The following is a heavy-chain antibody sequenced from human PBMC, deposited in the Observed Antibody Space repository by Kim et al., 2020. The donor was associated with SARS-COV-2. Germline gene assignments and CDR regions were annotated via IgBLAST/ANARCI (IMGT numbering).Heavy chain of an antibody. CDR2: ISYDGSNK. CDR1: GFTFSSYG. J-gene: IGHJ6*02. V-gene: IGHV3-30*18. Sequence: GGSLRFSCAASGFTFSSYGMHWVRQAPGKGLEWVAVISYDGSNKYYADSVKGRFTISRDNSKNTLYLQMNSLRAEDTAVYYCAKEGPGLLWFGELLNHYYYGMDVWGQGTTVTVSS. CDR3: AKEGPGLLWFGELLNHYYYGMDV. D-gene: IGHD3-10*01.